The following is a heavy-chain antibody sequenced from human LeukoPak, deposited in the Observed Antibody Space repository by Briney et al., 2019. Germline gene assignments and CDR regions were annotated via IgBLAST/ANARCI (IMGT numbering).Heavy chain of an antibody. CDR2: INHSGST. D-gene: IGHD3-16*01. CDR1: GGSFSGYY. V-gene: IGHV4-34*01. J-gene: IGHJ3*02. CDR3: ARESYGSGHCAAFGI. Sequence: SETPSLTCAVYGGSFSGYYWSWIRQPPGKGLEWIGKINHSGSTNYNPSLKSRVTISVDTSKNQFSLKLSSVTAADTAVYYCARESYGSGHCAAFGIWGQGTLVTVSS.